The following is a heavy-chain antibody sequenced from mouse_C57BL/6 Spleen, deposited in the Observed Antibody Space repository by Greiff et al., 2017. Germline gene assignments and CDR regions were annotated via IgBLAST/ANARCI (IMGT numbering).Heavy chain of an antibody. CDR1: GFTFSDYG. CDR3: ARSMMVTTGSWFAY. CDR2: ISSGSSTI. V-gene: IGHV5-17*01. J-gene: IGHJ3*01. D-gene: IGHD2-3*01. Sequence: EVKLMESGGGLVKPGGSLKLSCAASGFTFSDYGMHWVRQAPEKGLEWVAYISSGSSTIYYADTVKGRFTISRDNAKNTLFLQMTSLRSEDTAMYYCARSMMVTTGSWFAYWGQGTLVTVSA.